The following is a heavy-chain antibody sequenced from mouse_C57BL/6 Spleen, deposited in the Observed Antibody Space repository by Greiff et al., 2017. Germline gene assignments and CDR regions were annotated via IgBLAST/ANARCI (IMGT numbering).Heavy chain of an antibody. Sequence: QVQLKQSGAELARPGASVKMSCKASGYTFTSYTMHWVKQRPGQGLEWIGDINPSSGYTKYNQKFKDKATLTADKSSSTAYMQLSSLTSEDSAVYYCARSTVGVYFGDWGQGTTLTVSS. D-gene: IGHD1-1*01. J-gene: IGHJ2*01. V-gene: IGHV1-4*01. CDR1: GYTFTSYT. CDR2: INPSSGYT. CDR3: ARSTVGVYFGD.